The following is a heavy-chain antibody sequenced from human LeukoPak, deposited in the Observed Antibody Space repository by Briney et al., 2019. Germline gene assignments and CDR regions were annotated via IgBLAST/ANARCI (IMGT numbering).Heavy chain of an antibody. J-gene: IGHJ4*02. D-gene: IGHD6-19*01. CDR2: INHGGST. CDR3: ARGQDSSGWFGTLNY. Sequence: SETLSLTCAVYGGSFSGYYWSWIRQPSGKGLEWIGEINHGGSTNCNPSLKSRVTISVDTSKNQFSLKLSSVTAADTAVYYCARGQDSSGWFGTLNYWGQGTLVTVSS. V-gene: IGHV4-34*01. CDR1: GGSFSGYY.